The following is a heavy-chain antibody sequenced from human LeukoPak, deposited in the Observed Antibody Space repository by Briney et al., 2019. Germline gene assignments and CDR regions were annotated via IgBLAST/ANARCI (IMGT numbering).Heavy chain of an antibody. J-gene: IGHJ4*02. V-gene: IGHV4-59*01. Sequence: SETLSLICTVSGGSISSYYWSWMRQPPGRGLEWIVDIYYCGSTNYNPSLKSRVTISVDTSKNQFSLKLSSVTAADTAVYYCARTYYDFWSGYFDYWGQGTLVTVSS. CDR2: IYYCGST. CDR3: ARTYYDFWSGYFDY. D-gene: IGHD3-3*01. CDR1: GGSISSYY.